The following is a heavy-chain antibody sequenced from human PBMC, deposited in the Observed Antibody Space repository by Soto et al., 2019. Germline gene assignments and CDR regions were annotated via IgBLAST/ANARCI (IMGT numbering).Heavy chain of an antibody. CDR1: GFTFSSYA. D-gene: IGHD3-3*01. V-gene: IGHV3-23*01. Sequence: GGSLRLSCAASGFTFSSYAMSWVRQAPGKGLEWVSAISGSGGSTYYADSVKGRFTISRDNSKNTLYLQMNSLRAEDTAVYYCAKVLSYVTISGVDYWGQGTLVTVSS. CDR2: ISGSGGST. J-gene: IGHJ4*02. CDR3: AKVLSYVTISGVDY.